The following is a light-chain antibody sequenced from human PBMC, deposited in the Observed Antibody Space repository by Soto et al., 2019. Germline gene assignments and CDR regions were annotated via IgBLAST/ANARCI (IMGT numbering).Light chain of an antibody. V-gene: IGLV2-8*01. Sequence: QSALTQPPSASGSPGQSVTISCTGTSSDVGGYNYVSWYQQYPGRAPKLMIYEVTKRPSGVPARFPGSKSGNTASLTVSGLQAEDEADYYCSSYAASNNFYFVFGGGTKVTVL. J-gene: IGLJ3*02. CDR1: SSDVGGYNY. CDR2: EVT. CDR3: SSYAASNNFYFV.